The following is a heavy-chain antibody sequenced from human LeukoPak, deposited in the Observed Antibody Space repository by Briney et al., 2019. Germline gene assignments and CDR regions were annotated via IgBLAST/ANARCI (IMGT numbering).Heavy chain of an antibody. V-gene: IGHV4-4*07. Sequence: SETLSLTCTVSGGSTSSYYWSWIRQPAGKGLEWIGRIYTSGSTNYNPSLKSRVTMSVDTSKNQFSLKLSSVTAADTAVYYCARDGSPYGDYADWGQGTLVTVSS. D-gene: IGHD4-17*01. CDR3: ARDGSPYGDYAD. J-gene: IGHJ4*02. CDR1: GGSTSSYY. CDR2: IYTSGST.